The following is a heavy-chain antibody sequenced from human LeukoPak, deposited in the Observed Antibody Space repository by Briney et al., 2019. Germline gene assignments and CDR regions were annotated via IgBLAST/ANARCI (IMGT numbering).Heavy chain of an antibody. CDR3: ARGTVTMVDY. V-gene: IGHV3-66*01. D-gene: IGHD3-10*01. CDR2: IYSGGST. CDR1: GFTVSSNY. Sequence: PGGSLRLSCAASGFTVSSNYMSWVPQAPGRGLEWVSVIYSGGSTYYADSVKGRFTISRDNSKNTLFLQMNSLRAGDTAVYYCARGTVTMVDYWGQGTLVTVSS. J-gene: IGHJ4*02.